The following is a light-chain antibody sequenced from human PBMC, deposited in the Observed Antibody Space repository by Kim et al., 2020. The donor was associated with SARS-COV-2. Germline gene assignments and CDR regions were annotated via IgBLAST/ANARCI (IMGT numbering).Light chain of an antibody. V-gene: IGLV3-1*01. CDR1: KLGDKY. J-gene: IGLJ1*01. CDR3: QAWDSSTFYV. Sequence: SYELTRPPSVSVSPGQTASITCSGGKLGDKYACWYQQKPGQSPVLVIYQDSKRPSGIPERFSGSNSGNTATLTISGTQAMDEADYYCQAWDSSTFYVFGTGTKVTVL. CDR2: QDS.